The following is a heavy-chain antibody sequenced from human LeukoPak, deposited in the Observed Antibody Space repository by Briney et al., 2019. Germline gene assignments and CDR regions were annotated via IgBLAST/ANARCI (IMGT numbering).Heavy chain of an antibody. Sequence: SETLSLTCTVPGGSISGYYWSWVRQPAGKGLEWIGRIYTTGYSNYNPSLQSRVTMSVDTSKNQFSLRLTSVTAADTAVYYCARDRRYFDSSGFYSWFDPWGQGTLVTVSS. D-gene: IGHD3-22*01. V-gene: IGHV4-4*07. CDR3: ARDRRYFDSSGFYSWFDP. J-gene: IGHJ5*02. CDR1: GGSISGYY. CDR2: IYTTGYS.